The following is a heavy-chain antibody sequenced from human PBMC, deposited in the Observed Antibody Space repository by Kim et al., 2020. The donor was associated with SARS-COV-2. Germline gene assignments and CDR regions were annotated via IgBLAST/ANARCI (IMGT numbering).Heavy chain of an antibody. J-gene: IGHJ6*02. Sequence: GGSLRLSCPASGFTFDDYAMHWVRQAPGKGLEWVSGISWNSGSIGYADSVKGRFTISRDNAKNSLYLQMNSLRAEDTALYYCAKDIGPGTTSGDLGYYYYGMDVWGQGTTVTVSS. D-gene: IGHD1-7*01. CDR3: AKDIGPGTTSGDLGYYYYGMDV. CDR1: GFTFDDYA. V-gene: IGHV3-9*01. CDR2: ISWNSGSI.